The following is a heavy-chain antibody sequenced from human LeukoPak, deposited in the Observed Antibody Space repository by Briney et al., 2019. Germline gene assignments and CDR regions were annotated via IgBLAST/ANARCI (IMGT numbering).Heavy chain of an antibody. J-gene: IGHJ4*02. CDR1: GGSISSGDYY. Sequence: PSQTLSLTCTVSGGSISSGDYYWSGIRQPQGKGLEWIGYIYYSGSTYNNPALKSRFTLSVDTSKNQFSLKLSSVTAADTAVYYCARSSLYSSRWFFDYWGQGTLVTVSS. V-gene: IGHV4-30-4*08. CDR2: IYYSGST. D-gene: IGHD6-13*01. CDR3: ARSSLYSSRWFFDY.